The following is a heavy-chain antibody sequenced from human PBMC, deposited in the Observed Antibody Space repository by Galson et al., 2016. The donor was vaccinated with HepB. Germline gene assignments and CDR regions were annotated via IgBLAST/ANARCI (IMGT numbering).Heavy chain of an antibody. Sequence: SLRLSCAASGFTFGNYPMMWVRQTSEKGLEWLSRISASGTDTHLADSVKGRFTTSRDNSKNTLYLQMNSLRVEDTAVYYCAKDGDSLTGYIWDWGQGTLVTVSS. CDR1: GFTFGNYP. CDR3: AKDGDSLTGYIWD. J-gene: IGHJ4*02. CDR2: ISASGTDT. D-gene: IGHD3-9*01. V-gene: IGHV3-23*01.